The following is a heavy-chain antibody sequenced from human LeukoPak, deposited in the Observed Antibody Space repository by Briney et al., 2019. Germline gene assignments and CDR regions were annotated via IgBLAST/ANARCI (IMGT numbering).Heavy chain of an antibody. D-gene: IGHD3-3*01. V-gene: IGHV4-59*01. Sequence: ASETLSLTCTVSGGSISSYYWSWIRQPPGKGLEWIGYIYYSGSTNYNPSLKSRVTISVDTSKNQFSLKLSSVTAADTAVYYCARVAVTIFGVVDGMDVWGQGTTVTVSS. J-gene: IGHJ6*02. CDR3: ARVAVTIFGVVDGMDV. CDR2: IYYSGST. CDR1: GGSISSYY.